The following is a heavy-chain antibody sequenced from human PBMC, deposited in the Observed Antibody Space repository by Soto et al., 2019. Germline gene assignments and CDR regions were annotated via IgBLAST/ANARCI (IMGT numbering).Heavy chain of an antibody. D-gene: IGHD3-22*01. V-gene: IGHV4-61*01. CDR3: ARDGSGYYGGDYYYGMDV. Sequence: PSETLSLTCTVSGGSVSSGSYFWSWIRQPPWKGLEWIGYVFYRGSTNYNPSLKSRVTISVDTSKNQFSLKLSTVTAADTAVYYCARDGSGYYGGDYYYGMDVWGQGXTVTVYS. CDR2: VFYRGST. J-gene: IGHJ6*02. CDR1: GGSVSSGSYF.